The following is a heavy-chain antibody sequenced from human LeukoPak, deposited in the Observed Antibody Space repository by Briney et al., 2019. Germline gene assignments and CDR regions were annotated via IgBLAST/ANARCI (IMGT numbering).Heavy chain of an antibody. CDR1: GFVFSDYG. V-gene: IGHV3-33*01. J-gene: IGHJ4*02. CDR2: IFYDGNGK. D-gene: IGHD2-15*01. Sequence: GSLRLSCAASGFVFSDYGMHWVRQAPGKGLEWVAAIFYDGNGKYYADSVKGRFTISRDTSKNTLYLQMNSLRAEDTAVYYCARDVPYCGGGSCYSELPDYWGQGTLVTVSS. CDR3: ARDVPYCGGGSCYSELPDY.